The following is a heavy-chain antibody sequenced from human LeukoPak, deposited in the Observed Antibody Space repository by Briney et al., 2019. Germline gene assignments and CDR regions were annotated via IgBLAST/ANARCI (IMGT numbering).Heavy chain of an antibody. CDR1: GGSISSYY. D-gene: IGHD5-24*01. V-gene: IGHV4-59*01. CDR2: LYYSGST. J-gene: IGHJ6*03. CDR3: ARGFPPTNYYMDV. Sequence: SETLSLTCTVSGGSISSYYWSWIRQPPGKGLEWIGYLYYSGSTNYNPSLKSRVTISVDTSKNQFSLKLSSVTAADTAVYFCARGFPPTNYYMDVWGKGTTVTVSS.